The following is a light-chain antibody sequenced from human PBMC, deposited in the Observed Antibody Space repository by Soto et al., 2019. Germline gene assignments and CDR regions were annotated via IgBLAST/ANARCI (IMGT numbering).Light chain of an antibody. CDR3: QHYNSYSEA. CDR2: KAS. V-gene: IGKV1-5*03. Sequence: DIQTTQPPSTLSACLGDRVTITYRASESIDSWLAWHQQKPGRAPKLLISKASSLESGVPSRFSGSGSGTEFTLTISSLQPGHFATYYCQHYNSYSEAFGQGTKVDIK. CDR1: ESIDSW. J-gene: IGKJ1*01.